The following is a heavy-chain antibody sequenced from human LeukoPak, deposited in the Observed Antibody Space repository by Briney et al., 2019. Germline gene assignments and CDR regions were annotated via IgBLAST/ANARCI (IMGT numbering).Heavy chain of an antibody. V-gene: IGHV1-46*01. CDR3: ARGNPSYSSRRGAFDY. D-gene: IGHD6-13*01. CDR2: SNLSGGST. Sequence: ASVKVSCKSSGYTFTSYYMHWVRQAPGQGLEGMGISNLSGGSTSYAKKFQGRVTMTRDTSTSKVYMELSSLRSEDTAVYYCARGNPSYSSRRGAFDYWGQGTLVTVSS. CDR1: GYTFTSYY. J-gene: IGHJ4*02.